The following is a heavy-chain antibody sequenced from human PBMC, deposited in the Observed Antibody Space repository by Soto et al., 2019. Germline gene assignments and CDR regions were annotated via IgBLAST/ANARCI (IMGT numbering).Heavy chain of an antibody. CDR2: IDPSDSYT. CDR3: ARHPIAAAGDYYYGMDV. Sequence: PGESLKISCKGSGYSFTSYWISWARQMPGKGLEWMGRIDPSDSYTNYSPSFQGHVTISADKSISTAYLQWSSLKASDTAMYYCARHPIAAAGDYYYGMDVWGQGTTVTVSS. V-gene: IGHV5-10-1*01. J-gene: IGHJ6*02. CDR1: GYSFTSYW. D-gene: IGHD6-13*01.